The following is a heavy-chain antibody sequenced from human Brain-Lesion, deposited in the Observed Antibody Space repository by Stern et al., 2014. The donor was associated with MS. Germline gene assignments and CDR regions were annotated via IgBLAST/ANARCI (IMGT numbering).Heavy chain of an antibody. CDR3: ARRGDSSSSGFDY. V-gene: IGHV5-51*01. CDR1: GYRFTSNW. J-gene: IGHJ4*02. D-gene: IGHD6-6*01. CDR2: IWPGDSDT. Sequence: EVQLVESGAEVKKPGESLKISCKGSGYRFTSNWSPWVRQMPGKGLERMGIIWPGDSDTRYSPSCQGQVTISADKSISTAYLQWSSLQASDTAMYYCARRGDSSSSGFDYWGQGTLVIVSS.